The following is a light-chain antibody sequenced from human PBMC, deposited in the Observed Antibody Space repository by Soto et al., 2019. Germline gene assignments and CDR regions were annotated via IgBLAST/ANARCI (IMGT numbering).Light chain of an antibody. CDR2: DAS. CDR1: QSVSSY. CDR3: QQRSNWLT. Sequence: EIVLTQSPATLSLSPGERATLSCRASQSVSSYLAWYQQKPGQAPRLLIYDASKTATGIPARFSGSGSGTDFTLTISSVEPEYCAIYYCQQRSNWLTFGGGTKVEIK. V-gene: IGKV3-11*01. J-gene: IGKJ4*01.